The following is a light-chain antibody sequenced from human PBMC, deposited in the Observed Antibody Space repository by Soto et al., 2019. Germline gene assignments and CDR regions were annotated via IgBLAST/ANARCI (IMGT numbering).Light chain of an antibody. J-gene: IGKJ3*01. CDR3: QQYGSSPFT. CDR2: GAS. Sequence: EIVLTQSPGTLSLSPGERATLSCRASQSVSSNYLTWYQQKPGQAPRLLIHGASSRATGIPDRFSGSGSGTDFTLTISRLEPEDFAVYYCQQYGSSPFTFGHGTKVDIK. CDR1: QSVSSNY. V-gene: IGKV3-20*01.